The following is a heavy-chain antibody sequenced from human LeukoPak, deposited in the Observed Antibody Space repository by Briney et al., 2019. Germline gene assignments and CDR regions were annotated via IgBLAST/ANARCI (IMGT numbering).Heavy chain of an antibody. CDR2: IYYSGST. D-gene: IGHD4-17*01. J-gene: IGHJ4*02. V-gene: IGHV4-39*07. CDR1: GGSISSSSYY. CDR3: ASSPRGGEDRDY. Sequence: SETLSLTCTVSGGSISSSSYYWGWIRQPPGKGLEWIGSIYYSGSTYYNPSLKSRVTLSVDTSKNQFSLKLSSVTAADTAVYYCASSPRGGEDRDYWGQGTLVTVSS.